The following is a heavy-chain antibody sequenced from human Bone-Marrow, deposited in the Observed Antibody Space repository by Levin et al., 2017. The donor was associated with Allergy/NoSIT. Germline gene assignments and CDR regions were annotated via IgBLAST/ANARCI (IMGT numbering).Heavy chain of an antibody. V-gene: IGHV1-8*01. J-gene: IGHJ6*02. CDR2: MNPNSGNT. Sequence: GESLKISCKASGYTFTSYDINWVRQATGQGLEWMGWMNPNSGNTGYAQKFQGRVTMTRNTSISTAYMELSSLRSEDTAVYYCAREIGYCISTSCHPVYYYYYYGMDVWGQGTTVTVSS. CDR3: AREIGYCISTSCHPVYYYYYYGMDV. CDR1: GYTFTSYD. D-gene: IGHD2-2*01.